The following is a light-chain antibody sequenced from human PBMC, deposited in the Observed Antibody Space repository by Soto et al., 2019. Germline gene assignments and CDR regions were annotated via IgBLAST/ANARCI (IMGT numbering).Light chain of an antibody. Sequence: IVLTQSPATXSLSPGERATLSCRASQSPSGYLAWYQQRPGQAPRLLIYNASIRANGIPARFTGSGSGTNFSLTISSLEPEDFAVYYCQQGSTWPTFGQGTKVGIK. V-gene: IGKV3-11*01. J-gene: IGKJ1*01. CDR3: QQGSTWPT. CDR2: NAS. CDR1: QSPSGY.